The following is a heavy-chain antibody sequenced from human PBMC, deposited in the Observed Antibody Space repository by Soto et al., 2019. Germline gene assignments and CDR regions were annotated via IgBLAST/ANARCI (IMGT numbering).Heavy chain of an antibody. J-gene: IGHJ3*02. CDR1: GGSISSSSYY. CDR2: IYYSGST. CDR3: ASLLWFGEVAFDI. D-gene: IGHD3-10*01. Sequence: QLQLQESGPGLVKPSETLSLTCTVSGGSISSSSYYWGWIRQPPGKGLEWIGSIYYSGSTYYNPSRKSRVTISVDTSKNQFSLKLSSVTAADTAVYYCASLLWFGEVAFDIWGQGTMVTVSS. V-gene: IGHV4-39*01.